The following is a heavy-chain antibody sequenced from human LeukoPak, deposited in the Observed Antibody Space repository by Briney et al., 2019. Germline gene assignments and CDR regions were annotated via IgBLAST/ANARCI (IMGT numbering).Heavy chain of an antibody. J-gene: IGHJ5*02. CDR3: ARGLEGSDSSGYYYSWFDP. CDR2: INHSGST. V-gene: IGHV4-34*01. Sequence: PSETLSLTCAVYGGSFSGYYWSWIRQPPGKGLEWIGEINHSGSTNYNPSLKSRVTISVDTSKNQFSLKLSSVTAADTAVYYCARGLEGSDSSGYYYSWFDPWGQGTLVTVSS. CDR1: GGSFSGYY. D-gene: IGHD3-22*01.